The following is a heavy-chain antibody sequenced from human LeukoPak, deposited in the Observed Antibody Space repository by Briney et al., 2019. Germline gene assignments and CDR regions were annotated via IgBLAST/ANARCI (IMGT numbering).Heavy chain of an antibody. CDR2: IYYSGST. J-gene: IGHJ5*02. CDR3: ARIVGLPYNWFDP. Sequence: PSETLSLTCTVSGGSISSGGYYWSWIRQHPGKGLEWIGYIYYSGSTYYNPSLKSRVTISVDTSKNQFSLKLSSVTAADTAVYYCARIVGLPYNWFDPWGQGTLVTVPS. D-gene: IGHD3-22*01. CDR1: GGSISSGGYY. V-gene: IGHV4-31*03.